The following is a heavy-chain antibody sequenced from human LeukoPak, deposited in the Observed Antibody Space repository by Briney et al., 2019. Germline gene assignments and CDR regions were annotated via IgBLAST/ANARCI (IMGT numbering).Heavy chain of an antibody. Sequence: GGSLRLSCAASGFTFSSYAMSWVRQAPGNGLEWVSAINGSGGSTYYADSVKGRFTISRDNSKNTLYLQMNSLRAEDTAVYYCAKSITMVRGQGEYYYMDVWGKGTTVTVSS. V-gene: IGHV3-23*01. CDR2: INGSGGST. D-gene: IGHD3-10*01. CDR3: AKSITMVRGQGEYYYMDV. J-gene: IGHJ6*03. CDR1: GFTFSSYA.